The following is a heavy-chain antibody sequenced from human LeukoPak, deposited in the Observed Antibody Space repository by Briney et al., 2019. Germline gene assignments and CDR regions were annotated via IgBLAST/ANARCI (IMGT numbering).Heavy chain of an antibody. J-gene: IGHJ4*02. CDR2: TYYMSRWYD. D-gene: IGHD6-19*01. CDR1: GDSISSNTAS. Sequence: SQTLSLTCVISGDSISSNTASWNWIRQSPSRGLEWLGRTYYMSRWYDDYANSVRSRITINPDTSKNEFSLRLTSVTPDDTAMYYCARTSGYSSLAFWGQGTPVTVSS. V-gene: IGHV6-1*01. CDR3: ARTSGYSSLAF.